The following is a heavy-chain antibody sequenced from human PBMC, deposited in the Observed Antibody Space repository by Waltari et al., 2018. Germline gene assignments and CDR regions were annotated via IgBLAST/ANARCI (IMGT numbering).Heavy chain of an antibody. Sequence: QLQLQESGPGLVKPSETLSLTCTVSGGSISSSSYYWGWIRQPPGKGLEWIGSIYYSGSTYYNPSLKSRVTISVDTSKNQFSLKLSSVTAADTAVYYCARDRRGLYSRAHGDVWGQGTTVTVSS. CDR1: GGSISSSSYY. CDR3: ARDRRGLYSRAHGDV. CDR2: IYYSGST. D-gene: IGHD6-13*01. V-gene: IGHV4-39*07. J-gene: IGHJ6*02.